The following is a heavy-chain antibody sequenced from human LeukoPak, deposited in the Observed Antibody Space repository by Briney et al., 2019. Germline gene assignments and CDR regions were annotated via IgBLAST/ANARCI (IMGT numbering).Heavy chain of an antibody. V-gene: IGHV3-43*02. CDR2: ISGDGDST. CDR3: AKYKYSYGYNFEY. J-gene: IGHJ4*02. Sequence: GGSLRLSCAASGFTFDDYAMHWVRQAPGKGLEWVSLISGDGDSTYYADSVKGRFTISRDNSKNSLYLQMNSLRTEDTALFYCAKYKYSYGYNFEYWGQGTLVTVSS. CDR1: GFTFDDYA. D-gene: IGHD5-18*01.